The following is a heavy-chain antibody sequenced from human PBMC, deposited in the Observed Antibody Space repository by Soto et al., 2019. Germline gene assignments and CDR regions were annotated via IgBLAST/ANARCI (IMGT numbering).Heavy chain of an antibody. J-gene: IGHJ4*02. D-gene: IGHD5-12*01. V-gene: IGHV5-51*01. CDR3: ERRGGYNKCFDQ. CDR1: GYIFSNHW. Sequence: PGESLKISCKGSGYIFSNHWIAWVRQMPGKGLEWMGIIYPGDPDTRYSPSFQGQVTMSADKSISTAYLQWSRLKASDTAIYYGERRGGYNKCFDQWGKGTLVTVSS. CDR2: IYPGDPDT.